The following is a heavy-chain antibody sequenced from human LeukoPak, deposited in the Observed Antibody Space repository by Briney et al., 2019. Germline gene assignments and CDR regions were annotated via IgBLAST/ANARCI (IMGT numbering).Heavy chain of an antibody. J-gene: IGHJ4*02. CDR3: ARVRWELLNDY. CDR2: TSAYNANA. D-gene: IGHD1-26*01. CDR1: GYTVTSCG. V-gene: IGHV1-18*01. Sequence: ASVKVSCKASGYTVTSCGISWVRQAPGQGLEWMGWTSAYNANANYATKLQGRDTMTTDTSTSTAYMQLRSLRSDDTAVYYCARVRWELLNDYWGQGTLLTVP.